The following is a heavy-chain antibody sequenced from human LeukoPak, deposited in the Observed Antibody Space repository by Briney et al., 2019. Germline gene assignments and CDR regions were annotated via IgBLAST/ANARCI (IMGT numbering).Heavy chain of an antibody. CDR3: ARLIRPYFDY. J-gene: IGHJ4*02. D-gene: IGHD3-16*01. V-gene: IGHV3-23*01. Sequence: GGSLRLSCAASGFTFSSYAVTWVRQAPGKGLEWVSGISGSGGNTFYADSVKGRFTISRDNSRNTLYLQMNSLRAEDTAVYYCARLIRPYFDYWGQGTLVTVSS. CDR2: ISGSGGNT. CDR1: GFTFSSYA.